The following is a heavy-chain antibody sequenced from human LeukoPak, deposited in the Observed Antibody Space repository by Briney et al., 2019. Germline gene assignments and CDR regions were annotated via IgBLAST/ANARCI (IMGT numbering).Heavy chain of an antibody. J-gene: IGHJ4*02. Sequence: GGSLRLSCAASGFTVSSNYMSWVRQAPGKGLEWVPVIYSGGSTYYADSVKGRFTISRDNSKNTLYLQMNSLRAEDTAVYYCARDYGGNSGFDYWGQGTLVTVSS. V-gene: IGHV3-53*01. CDR3: ARDYGGNSGFDY. D-gene: IGHD4-17*01. CDR2: IYSGGST. CDR1: GFTVSSNY.